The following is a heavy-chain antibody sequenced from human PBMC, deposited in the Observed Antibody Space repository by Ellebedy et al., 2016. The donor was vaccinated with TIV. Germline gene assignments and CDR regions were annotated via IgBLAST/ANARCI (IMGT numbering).Heavy chain of an antibody. CDR1: GFTFNSYW. Sequence: GESLKISCAASGFTFNSYWMTWVRQAPGKGLEWVANINQDGSDKYYVDSLRGRFTISRDNAKNSRYLQMNSLRGEDTAVYYCATDGSYGDYRSPTHAFVMWGQGTLVTVSS. V-gene: IGHV3-7*01. J-gene: IGHJ3*02. CDR3: ATDGSYGDYRSPTHAFVM. D-gene: IGHD4-17*01. CDR2: INQDGSDK.